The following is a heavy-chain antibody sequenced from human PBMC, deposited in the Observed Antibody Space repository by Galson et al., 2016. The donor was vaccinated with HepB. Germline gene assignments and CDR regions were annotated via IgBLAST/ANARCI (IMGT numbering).Heavy chain of an antibody. CDR1: GFTVSNSY. D-gene: IGHD3-10*01. Sequence: SLRLSCAASGFTVSNSYMSWIRQAPGKGLEWVSAIFGDGNTYYADSVKGRFTISSDNSKNTLYLQMNSLRAEDTAIYFCARHTFYGSGNYYFGYWGQGTLVTVSS. CDR3: ARHTFYGSGNYYFGY. J-gene: IGHJ4*02. V-gene: IGHV3-53*01. CDR2: IFGDGNT.